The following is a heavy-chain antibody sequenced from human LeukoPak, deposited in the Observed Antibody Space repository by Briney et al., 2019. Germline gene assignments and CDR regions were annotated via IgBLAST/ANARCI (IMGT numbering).Heavy chain of an antibody. CDR3: ARPESPWGAFDI. D-gene: IGHD7-27*01. J-gene: IGHJ3*02. CDR2: IYPGDSDT. CDR1: GYSFTSYW. Sequence: GESLKISWKGSGYSFTSYWSGWVGQMPGKGLEWMGIIYPGDSDTIYSPSFQGKVTISADKYISTDYLQWSSLKASDTAMYYCARPESPWGAFDIWGQGTMVTVSS. V-gene: IGHV5-51*01.